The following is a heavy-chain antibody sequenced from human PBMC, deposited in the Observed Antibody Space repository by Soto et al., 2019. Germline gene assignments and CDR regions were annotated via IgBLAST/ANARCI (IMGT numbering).Heavy chain of an antibody. CDR3: ASGSSGYYYYYYGMDV. V-gene: IGHV3-66*01. CDR2: IYSGGST. J-gene: IGHJ6*02. Sequence: GESLKISCAASGFTVSSNYMSWVRQAPGKGLEWVSVIYSGGSTYYADSVKGRFTISRDNSKNTLYLQMNSLRAEDTAVYYCASGSSGYYYYYYGMDVWGQGTTVTVSS. D-gene: IGHD3-22*01. CDR1: GFTVSSNY.